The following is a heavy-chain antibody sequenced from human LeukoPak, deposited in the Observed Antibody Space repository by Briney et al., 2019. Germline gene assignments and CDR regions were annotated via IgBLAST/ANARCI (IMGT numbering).Heavy chain of an antibody. V-gene: IGHV4-39*01. CDR1: GGSISSSSYY. Sequence: SETLSLTCTVSGGSISSSSYYWGWIRQPPGKGLEWIGSIYYSGSTYYNPSLKSRVTISVDTSKNQFSLKLSSVTAADTAVYHCARLSGRYYYDSSGYYGPNWFDPWGQGTLVTVSS. D-gene: IGHD3-22*01. CDR2: IYYSGST. CDR3: ARLSGRYYYDSSGYYGPNWFDP. J-gene: IGHJ5*02.